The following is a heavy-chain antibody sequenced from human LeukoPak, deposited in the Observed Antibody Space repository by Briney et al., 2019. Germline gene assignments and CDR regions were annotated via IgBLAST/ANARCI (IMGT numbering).Heavy chain of an antibody. CDR3: ARDHDYYDSSGYFDY. CDR1: GGSISSGSYY. V-gene: IGHV4-61*02. CDR2: IYTSGST. J-gene: IGHJ4*02. Sequence: PSQTLSLTCTVSGGSISSGSYYWSWIRQTAGKGLEWIGRIYTSGSTNYNPSLKSRVTISVDTSKNQFSLKLSSVTAADTAVYYCARDHDYYDSSGYFDYWGQGTLVTVSS. D-gene: IGHD3-22*01.